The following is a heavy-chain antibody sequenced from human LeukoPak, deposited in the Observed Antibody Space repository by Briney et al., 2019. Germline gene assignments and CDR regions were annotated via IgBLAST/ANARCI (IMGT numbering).Heavy chain of an antibody. CDR2: IYTSGST. J-gene: IGHJ6*03. D-gene: IGHD3-3*01. CDR1: GGSISSGSYY. Sequence: SETLSLTCTVSGGSISSGSYYWSWIRQPAGKGLEWIGRIYTSGSTNYNPSLKSRVTISVDTSKNQFSLKLSSVTAADTAVYYCAAGRSAAPYYYYYMDVWGKGTTVTVSS. V-gene: IGHV4-61*02. CDR3: AAGRSAAPYYYYYMDV.